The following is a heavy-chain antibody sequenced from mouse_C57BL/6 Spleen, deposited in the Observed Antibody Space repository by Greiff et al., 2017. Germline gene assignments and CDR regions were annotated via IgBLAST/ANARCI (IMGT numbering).Heavy chain of an antibody. CDR3: AREGERTAFFAY. D-gene: IGHD1-2*01. CDR2: INPSNGGT. V-gene: IGHV1-53*01. Sequence: QVQLQQPGTELVKPGASVKLSCKASGYTFTSYWMHWVKQRPGQGLEWIGNINPSNGGTNYNEKFKSKATLTVDKPSSTAYMQLSSLTSEDSAVYYCAREGERTAFFAYWGQGTLVTVSA. J-gene: IGHJ3*01. CDR1: GYTFTSYW.